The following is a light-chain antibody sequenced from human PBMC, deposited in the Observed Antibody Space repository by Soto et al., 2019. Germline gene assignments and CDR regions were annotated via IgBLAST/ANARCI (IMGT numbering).Light chain of an antibody. CDR2: GAS. CDR1: QSVSSS. Sequence: DIVMTQSPATLSVSPGERATLTCRASQSVSSSLAWYQQKPGQAPRLLIYGASTRATGIPARFSGSRSGTEFTLTISSLQSEDFAVYYCQQYNNWPLYTFGQGTKLEIK. V-gene: IGKV3-15*01. CDR3: QQYNNWPLYT. J-gene: IGKJ2*01.